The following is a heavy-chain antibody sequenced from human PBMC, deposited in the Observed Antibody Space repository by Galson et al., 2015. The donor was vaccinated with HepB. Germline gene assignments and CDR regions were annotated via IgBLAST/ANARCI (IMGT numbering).Heavy chain of an antibody. Sequence: LRLSCAASGFTFSSYAMHWVRQAPGKGLEWVAVISYDGSNKYYADSVKGRFTISRDNSKNTLYLQMNSLRAEDTAVYYCASLPCGGDCSSLDYWGQGTLVTVSS. CDR3: ASLPCGGDCSSLDY. V-gene: IGHV3-30-3*01. CDR2: ISYDGSNK. CDR1: GFTFSSYA. J-gene: IGHJ4*02. D-gene: IGHD2-21*02.